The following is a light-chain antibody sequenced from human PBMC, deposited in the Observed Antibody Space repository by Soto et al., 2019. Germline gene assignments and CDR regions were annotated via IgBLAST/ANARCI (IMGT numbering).Light chain of an antibody. CDR3: SYYAGRNNLL. Sequence: QSALTQPPSASGSPGQSVTISCTGTSSDVGAYKYVSWYQHHPGKAPKLMIYEVSKRPSGVPDRFSGSKSANTASLTVSGIQAEDEADYYFSYYAGRNNLLFGGGTKLTVL. CDR1: SSDVGAYKY. J-gene: IGLJ2*01. CDR2: EVS. V-gene: IGLV2-8*01.